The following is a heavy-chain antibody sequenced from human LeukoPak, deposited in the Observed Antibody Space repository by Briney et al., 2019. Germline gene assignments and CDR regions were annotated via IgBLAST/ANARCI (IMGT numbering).Heavy chain of an antibody. CDR3: DLGYCSSTSCFTEG. V-gene: IGHV3-11*01. D-gene: IGHD2-2*01. CDR2: ISSSGSTI. Sequence: GGSLRLSCAASGFTFSDYYMSWIRQAPGKGLEWVSYISSSGSTIYYADSVKGRFTISRDNAKNSLYLQMNSLRAEDTAVYYCDLGYCSSTSCFTEGWGQGTLVTVSS. CDR1: GFTFSDYY. J-gene: IGHJ4*02.